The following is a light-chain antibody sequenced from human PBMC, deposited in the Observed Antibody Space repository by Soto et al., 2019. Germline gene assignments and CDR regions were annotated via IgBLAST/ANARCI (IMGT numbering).Light chain of an antibody. Sequence: DVVMSQSPLTLPVTLGQPASISCRSSESLVFTDGNTYLSWFQQRPGQSPRRLIYKVSKRDSGVPDRVSGSGSGADFTLEISRVEAEDVGVYYCMQGTNWPPTFGQGTNVEIK. CDR2: KVS. J-gene: IGKJ2*01. CDR1: ESLVFTDGNTY. V-gene: IGKV2-30*01. CDR3: MQGTNWPPT.